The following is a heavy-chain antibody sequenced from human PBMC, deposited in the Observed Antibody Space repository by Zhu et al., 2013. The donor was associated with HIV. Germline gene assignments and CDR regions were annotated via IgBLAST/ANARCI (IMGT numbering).Heavy chain of an antibody. CDR3: ARIYCTGGVCAIDY. CDR1: GYTFTSYA. J-gene: IGHJ4*02. D-gene: IGHD2-8*02. Sequence: QVQLVQSGAEVKKPGASVKVSCKASGYTFTSYAMHWVRQAPGQRLEWMGWINAGNGNTKYSQKFQGRVTITRDTSASTAYMELSSLRSEDTAVYYCARIYCTGGVCAIDYWGQGTLVTVSS. V-gene: IGHV1-3*01. CDR2: INAGNGNT.